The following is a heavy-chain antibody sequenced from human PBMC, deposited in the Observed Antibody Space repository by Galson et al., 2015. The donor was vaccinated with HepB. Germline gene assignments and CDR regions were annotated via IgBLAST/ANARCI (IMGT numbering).Heavy chain of an antibody. V-gene: IGHV4-34*01. D-gene: IGHD6-13*01. CDR2: INHSGST. J-gene: IGHJ4*02. CDR1: SGSFSGYY. Sequence: ETLSLTCAVYSGSFSGYYWSWIRQPPGKGLEWIGEINHSGSTNYNPSLKSRVTISVDTSKNQFSLKLSSVTAADTAVYYCARGKRRQQLVAVPFDYWGQGTLVTVSS. CDR3: ARGKRRQQLVAVPFDY.